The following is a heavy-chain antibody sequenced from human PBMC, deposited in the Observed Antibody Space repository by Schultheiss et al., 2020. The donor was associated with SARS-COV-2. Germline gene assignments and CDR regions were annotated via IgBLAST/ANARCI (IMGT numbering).Heavy chain of an antibody. J-gene: IGHJ3*02. D-gene: IGHD3-22*01. CDR2: INHSGST. Sequence: SETLSLTCAVYGGSFSGYYWSWIRQPPGKGLEWIGEINHSGSTNYTPSLKSRVTISVDTSKNQFSLKLSSVTAADTAVYYCARGRDYYDSSGRDAFDIWGQGTMVTVSS. CDR3: ARGRDYYDSSGRDAFDI. V-gene: IGHV4-34*01. CDR1: GGSFSGYY.